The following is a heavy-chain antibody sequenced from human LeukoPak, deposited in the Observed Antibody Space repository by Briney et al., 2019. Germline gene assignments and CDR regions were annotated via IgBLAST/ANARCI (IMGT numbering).Heavy chain of an antibody. Sequence: GAPLKFSCKGSGYSFTSYWIGWGRRMPGKGLKWMEIIYPGDSDTRYSPSFQGQVTISADKYISTAYLQWSSVKASDTAMYYCARLGGHAFDIWGQGTMVTVSS. CDR3: ARLGGHAFDI. CDR2: IYPGDSDT. V-gene: IGHV5-51*01. J-gene: IGHJ3*02. CDR1: GYSFTSYW.